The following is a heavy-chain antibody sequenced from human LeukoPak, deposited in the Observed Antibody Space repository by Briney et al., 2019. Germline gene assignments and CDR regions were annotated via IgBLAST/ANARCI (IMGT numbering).Heavy chain of an antibody. V-gene: IGHV4-39*07. CDR2: INHSGST. Sequence: SETLSLTCTVSGGSISTSSSYWGWIRQPPGKGLEWIVEINHSGSTNYNPSLKSRVTISVDTSRNQFSLKVSSVTAANTAVYYCARSERSGIYFDYWGQGTLVTVSS. CDR1: GGSISTSSSY. D-gene: IGHD6-13*01. J-gene: IGHJ4*02. CDR3: ARSERSGIYFDY.